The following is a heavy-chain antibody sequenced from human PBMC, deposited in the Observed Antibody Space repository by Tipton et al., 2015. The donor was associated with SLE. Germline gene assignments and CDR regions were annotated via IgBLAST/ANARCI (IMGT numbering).Heavy chain of an antibody. J-gene: IGHJ4*02. CDR3: ARGQGSWDAYDL. Sequence: SLRLSCAASGFTFSAHYMDWVRQSPGRGLEWVARSRNKANGYTTEYAASVQGRFTISRDDSRNSLNLQMSSLKIEDTAVYYCARGQGSWDAYDLWGQGTLVTASS. D-gene: IGHD3-16*01. CDR2: SRNKANGYTT. V-gene: IGHV3-72*01. CDR1: GFTFSAHY.